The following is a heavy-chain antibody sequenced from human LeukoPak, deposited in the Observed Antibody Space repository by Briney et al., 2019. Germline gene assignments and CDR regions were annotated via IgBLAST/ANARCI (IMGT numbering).Heavy chain of an antibody. Sequence: GGSLRLSCAASGFTFNNYAMNWVRQAPGKGLEWVAAVTGPADTTYYADSVKGRFTTSRDSFKDTVYLQMNRLGAEDTALYYCAKGAAIDHWGQGTLVTVSS. J-gene: IGHJ4*02. CDR1: GFTFNNYA. D-gene: IGHD5-24*01. V-gene: IGHV3-23*01. CDR3: AKGAAIDH. CDR2: VTGPADTT.